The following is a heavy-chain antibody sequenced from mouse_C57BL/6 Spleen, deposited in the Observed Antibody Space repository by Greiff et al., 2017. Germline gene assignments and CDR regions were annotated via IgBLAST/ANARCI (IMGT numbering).Heavy chain of an antibody. CDR2: IGPGSGST. V-gene: IGHV1-77*01. J-gene: IGHJ4*01. CDR1: GYTFTDYY. D-gene: IGHD1-1*01. Sequence: VKLQQSGAELVKPGASVKISCKASGYTFTDYYINWVKQRPGQGLEWIGKIGPGSGSTYYNEKFKGKATLTAEKSSSTAYMQLSSLTSVDSAFYFCARGCNYYGSSLYYYAVDDWGQGTSVTVSS. CDR3: ARGCNYYGSSLYYYAVDD.